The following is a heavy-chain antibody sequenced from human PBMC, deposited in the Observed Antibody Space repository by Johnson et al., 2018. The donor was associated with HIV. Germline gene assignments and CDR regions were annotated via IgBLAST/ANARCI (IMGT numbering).Heavy chain of an antibody. D-gene: IGHD6-13*01. CDR3: ARSLSSSWYEGAFDI. V-gene: IGHV3-23*04. Sequence: MQLVESGGGLAKPAWAPRLSCAASGFTFSSYAMSWVRQAPGKGLEWVSAISDGSRTNYADSVKGRFTISRDKAKNTLHLQMNSLRAGDTAVYYCARSLSSSWYEGAFDICGQGTMVTVSS. J-gene: IGHJ3*02. CDR1: GFTFSSYA. CDR2: ISDGSRT.